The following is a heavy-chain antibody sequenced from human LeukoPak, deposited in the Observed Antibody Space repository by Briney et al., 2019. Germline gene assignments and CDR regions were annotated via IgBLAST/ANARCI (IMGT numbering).Heavy chain of an antibody. CDR2: IRSKAYRGTT. CDR1: GFTFGDHA. V-gene: IGHV3-49*04. D-gene: IGHD5-18*01. Sequence: SLRLSCIGFGFTFGDHAMSWVRQAPGKGLEWVGFIRSKAYRGTTEYAASVRGRFTISREDSKSIAYLQMNSLKTEDTGVYYCTRGPIQLWIHNAMDVWGQGTTVIVSS. J-gene: IGHJ6*02. CDR3: TRGPIQLWIHNAMDV.